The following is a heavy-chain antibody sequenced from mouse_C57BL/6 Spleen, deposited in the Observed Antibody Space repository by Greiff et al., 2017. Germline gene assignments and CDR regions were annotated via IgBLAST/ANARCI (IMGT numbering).Heavy chain of an antibody. CDR1: GYTFTSYW. D-gene: IGHD2-3*01. CDR2: IHPNSGST. Sequence: VQLQQPGAELVKPGASVKLSCKASGYTFTSYWMHWVKQRPGQGLEWIGMIHPNSGSTNYNEKFKSKATLTVDKSSSTAYMQLSSLTSEDSAVYYCARRDGYYVPYAMDYWGQGTSVTVSS. CDR3: ARRDGYYVPYAMDY. J-gene: IGHJ4*01. V-gene: IGHV1-64*01.